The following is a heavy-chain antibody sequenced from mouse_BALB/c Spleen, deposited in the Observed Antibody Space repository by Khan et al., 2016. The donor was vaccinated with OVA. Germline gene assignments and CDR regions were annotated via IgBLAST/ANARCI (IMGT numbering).Heavy chain of an antibody. V-gene: IGHV3-2*02. CDR2: IKYSGST. D-gene: IGHD1-1*01. Sequence: EVQLQESGPGLVKPSQSLSLTCTVTGYAITSDYAWNWIRQFPGNKLEWMGYIKYSGSTSYNPSLKSRISITRDTSKNPFFLPLNSVTNEDTATDYCARSGTISTVVVTDFDFWGQGTTLTVSS. CDR1: GYAITSDYA. CDR3: ARSGTISTVVVTDFDF. J-gene: IGHJ2*01.